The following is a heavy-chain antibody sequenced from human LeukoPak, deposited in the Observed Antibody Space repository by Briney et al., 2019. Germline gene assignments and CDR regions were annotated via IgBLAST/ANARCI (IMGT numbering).Heavy chain of an antibody. CDR2: INPSSGGT. J-gene: IGHJ3*02. Sequence: GASVKVSCNISGYTLTELSIHWVRQAPGQGLEWMGKINPSSGGTGYAQKFQGRVTMTRDTSTSTVYMELTSLRSEDTAVYYCARDGLYCTNGVCSSDIWGQGTLVTVSS. D-gene: IGHD2-8*01. V-gene: IGHV1-46*01. CDR1: GYTLTELS. CDR3: ARDGLYCTNGVCSSDI.